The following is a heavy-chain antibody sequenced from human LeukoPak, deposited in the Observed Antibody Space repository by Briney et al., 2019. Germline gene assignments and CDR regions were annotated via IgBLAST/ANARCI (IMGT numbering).Heavy chain of an antibody. CDR2: IYHSGST. Sequence: SQTLSLTCTASGGSISSGGYYWSWIRQPPEKGLEWIGYIYHSGSTYYNPSLKSRVTISVDRSKNQFSLKLSSVTAADTAVYYCARLPPYYYFDYWGQGTLVTVSS. CDR3: ARLPPYYYFDY. CDR1: GGSISSGGYY. J-gene: IGHJ4*02. D-gene: IGHD3-10*01. V-gene: IGHV4-30-2*01.